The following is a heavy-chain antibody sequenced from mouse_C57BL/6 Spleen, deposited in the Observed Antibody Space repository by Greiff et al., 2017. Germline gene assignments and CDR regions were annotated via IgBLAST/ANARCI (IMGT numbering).Heavy chain of an antibody. CDR2: IHPNSGST. CDR1: GYTFTSYW. Sequence: VQLQQPGAELVKPGASVKLSCKASGYTFTSYWMHWVKQRPGQGLEWIGMIHPNSGSTNYNEKFKSKATLTVDKSSSTAYMQLSSLTSEDSAVYYCAREGLRSDFDYWGQGTTLTVSS. J-gene: IGHJ2*01. D-gene: IGHD2-2*01. V-gene: IGHV1-64*01. CDR3: AREGLRSDFDY.